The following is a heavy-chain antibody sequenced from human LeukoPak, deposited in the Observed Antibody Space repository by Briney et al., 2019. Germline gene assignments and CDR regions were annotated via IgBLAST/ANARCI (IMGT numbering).Heavy chain of an antibody. CDR1: GFTFSSYS. Sequence: GGSLRLSRAASGFTFSSYSMNWVRQAPGKGLEWVSSISSSSSYIYYADSVKGRFTISRDNAKNSLYLQMNSLRAEDTAVYYCARDKAKGVVVPAAPFDYWGQGTLVTVSS. CDR2: ISSSSSYI. D-gene: IGHD2-2*01. J-gene: IGHJ4*02. CDR3: ARDKAKGVVVPAAPFDY. V-gene: IGHV3-21*01.